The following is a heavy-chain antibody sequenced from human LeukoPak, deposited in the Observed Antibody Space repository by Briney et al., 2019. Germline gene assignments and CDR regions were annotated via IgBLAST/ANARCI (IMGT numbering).Heavy chain of an antibody. D-gene: IGHD2-2*01. CDR3: ARGYRSSTNCFLDY. V-gene: IGHV3-30-3*01. CDR2: ISFDENNK. Sequence: PGGSLRLSCAASGFTFSSYAFHWVRQAPGKGLEWVATISFDENNKYYADSVKGRFTISRDNSKNTLYLQMNSLRAKDTAVYSCARGYRSSTNCFLDYWGQGTLVTVSS. CDR1: GFTFSSYA. J-gene: IGHJ4*02.